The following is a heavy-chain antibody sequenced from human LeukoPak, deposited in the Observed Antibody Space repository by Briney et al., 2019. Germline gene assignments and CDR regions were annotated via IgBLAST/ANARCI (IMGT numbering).Heavy chain of an antibody. D-gene: IGHD3-10*01. J-gene: IGHJ4*02. CDR2: IIPIFGTA. CDR3: ATSMVRGVDTTYYFDY. Sequence: GASVKVSCKASGGTFSSYAISWVRQAPGQGPEWMGGIIPIFGTANYAQKFQGRVTITADESTSTAYMELSSLRSEDTAVYYCATSMVRGVDTTYYFDYWGQGTLVTVSS. V-gene: IGHV1-69*13. CDR1: GGTFSSYA.